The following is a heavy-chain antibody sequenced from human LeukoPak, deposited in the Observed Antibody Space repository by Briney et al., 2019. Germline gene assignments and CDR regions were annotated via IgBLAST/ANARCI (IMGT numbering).Heavy chain of an antibody. CDR2: IYYSGST. V-gene: IGHV4-59*08. D-gene: IGHD3-10*01. J-gene: IGHJ5*02. Sequence: ASETLSLTCTVSGGSISSYYWSWIRQPPGKGLEWIGYIYYSGSTNYNPSLKSRVTISVDTSKNQFSLKLSSVTAADTAVHYCARSGDRALKGNWFDPWGQGTLVTVSS. CDR1: GGSISSYY. CDR3: ARSGDRALKGNWFDP.